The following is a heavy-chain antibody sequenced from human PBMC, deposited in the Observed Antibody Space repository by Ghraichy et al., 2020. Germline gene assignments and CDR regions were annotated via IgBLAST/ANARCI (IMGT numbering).Heavy chain of an antibody. D-gene: IGHD1-26*01. J-gene: IGHJ6*02. CDR1: GFTFSSYG. Sequence: LSLTCAASGFTFSSYGMHWVRQAPGKGLEWVAVIWYDGSNKYYADSVKGRFTISRDNSKNTLYLQMNSLRAEDTAVYYCARNENFQWGYYYGMDVWGQGTTVTVSS. CDR2: IWYDGSNK. CDR3: ARNENFQWGYYYGMDV. V-gene: IGHV3-33*08.